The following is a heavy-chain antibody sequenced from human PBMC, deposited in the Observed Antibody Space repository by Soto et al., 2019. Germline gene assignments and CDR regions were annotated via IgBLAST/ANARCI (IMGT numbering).Heavy chain of an antibody. CDR2: IYYSGST. J-gene: IGHJ5*02. V-gene: IGHV4-59*01. D-gene: IGHD3-10*01. CDR3: ARVRLSAFDP. CDR1: GCSISSYY. Sequence: PSETLSLTCTVSGCSISSYYWSWIRQPPGKGLEWIGYIYYSGSTNYNPSLKSRVTISVDTSKNQFSLKLSSVTAADTAVYYCARVRLSAFDPWGQGTLVTVSS.